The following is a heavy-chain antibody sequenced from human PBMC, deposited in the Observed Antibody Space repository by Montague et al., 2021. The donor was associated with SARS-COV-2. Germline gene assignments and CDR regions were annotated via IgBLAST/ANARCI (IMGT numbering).Heavy chain of an antibody. CDR1: GGSISSDY. J-gene: IGHJ4*02. Sequence: SETLSLTCTVSGGSISSDYWTWIRQPPGKGLGWIGLVYYRGNTYYNPSLRGRVTISVDTSSNHFSLTLSSVTAADTAIYYCARHYDHSSRVDSWGQGTLVTVSS. V-gene: IGHV4-59*08. CDR2: VYYRGNT. D-gene: IGHD3-16*01. CDR3: ARHYDHSSRVDS.